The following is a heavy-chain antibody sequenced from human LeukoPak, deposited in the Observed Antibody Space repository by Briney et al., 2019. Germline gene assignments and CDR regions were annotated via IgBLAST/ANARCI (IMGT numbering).Heavy chain of an antibody. D-gene: IGHD3-3*01. Sequence: PSETLSLTCTVSGGSISSSSYYWSWIRQPPGKGLEWIGYIYYSGSTDYNPSLKSRVTISVDTSKNQFSVKLSSVTAADTAVYYCARGSFSGMHLFPFDYWGQGTLVTVSS. V-gene: IGHV4-61*01. J-gene: IGHJ4*02. CDR1: GGSISSSSYY. CDR2: IYYSGST. CDR3: ARGSFSGMHLFPFDY.